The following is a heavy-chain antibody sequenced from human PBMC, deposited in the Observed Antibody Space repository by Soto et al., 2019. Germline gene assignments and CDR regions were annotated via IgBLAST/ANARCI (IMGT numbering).Heavy chain of an antibody. CDR1: GFPFSDFG. D-gene: IGHD3-9*01. CDR2: ISYDGTET. Sequence: GGSLRLSCVVSGFPFSDFGLHWVRQAPGKGLEWVAIISYDGTETFYAASVKGRFTISRDNSKTTLFLQMNSLGPEDTAVYYCAKTATYFDDFHNTGYSSEDFWGRGTLVTVSS. V-gene: IGHV3-30*18. CDR3: AKTATYFDDFHNTGYSSEDF. J-gene: IGHJ4*01.